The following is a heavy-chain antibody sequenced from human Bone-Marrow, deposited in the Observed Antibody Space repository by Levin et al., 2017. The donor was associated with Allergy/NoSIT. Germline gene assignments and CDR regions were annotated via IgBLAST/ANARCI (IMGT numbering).Heavy chain of an antibody. Sequence: QSGGSLRLSCAVSGFTFRNYAMHWVRQAPGRGLEWVAFISLDGNTQYYADSVKGRFTVSRDNSNNTLHLQMNSLRVEDTAIYYCAKDTYTCSGGSCYFFDCWGQGALVTVSS. V-gene: IGHV3-30*18. CDR2: ISLDGNTQ. CDR3: AKDTYTCSGGSCYFFDC. CDR1: GFTFRNYA. J-gene: IGHJ4*02. D-gene: IGHD2-15*01.